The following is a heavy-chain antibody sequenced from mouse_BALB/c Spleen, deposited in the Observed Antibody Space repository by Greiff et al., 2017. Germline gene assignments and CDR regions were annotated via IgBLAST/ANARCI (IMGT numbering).Heavy chain of an antibody. J-gene: IGHJ3*01. CDR1: GYTFTDYA. V-gene: IGHV1S137*01. Sequence: QVQLKESGAELVRPGVSVKISCKGSGYTFTDYAMHWVKQSHAKSLEWIGVISTYYGDASYNQKFKGKATMTVDKSSSTAYMELARLTSEDSAIYYCARDGAGPAWFAYWGQGTLVTVSA. CDR3: ARDGAGPAWFAY. D-gene: IGHD2-3*01. CDR2: ISTYYGDA.